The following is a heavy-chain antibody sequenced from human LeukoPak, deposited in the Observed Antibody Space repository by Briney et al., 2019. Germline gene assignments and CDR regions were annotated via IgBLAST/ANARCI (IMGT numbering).Heavy chain of an antibody. CDR3: ARTLKSVYYFDY. Sequence: SVKVSCQASGGTFSSYAISWVRQAPGQGLEWMGGIIPIFGTANYAQKFQGRVTITADESTSTAYMELSSLRSEDTAVYYCARTLKSVYYFDYWGQGTLVTVSS. V-gene: IGHV1-69*13. CDR1: GGTFSSYA. J-gene: IGHJ4*02. CDR2: IIPIFGTA. D-gene: IGHD2-8*01.